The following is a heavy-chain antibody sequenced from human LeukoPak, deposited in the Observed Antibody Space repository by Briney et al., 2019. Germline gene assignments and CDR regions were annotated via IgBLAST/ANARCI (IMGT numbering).Heavy chain of an antibody. Sequence: ASVKVSCKASGYTFTGYFMHWVRQAPGQGLEWMGWTNPKSGGANYAQKFQGRVTMTRDTSISTAYMELSRLRSDDTAVYYCARDYYDSSGFGAFDIWGQGTMVTVSS. CDR1: GYTFTGYF. V-gene: IGHV1-2*02. CDR2: TNPKSGGA. D-gene: IGHD3-22*01. CDR3: ARDYYDSSGFGAFDI. J-gene: IGHJ3*02.